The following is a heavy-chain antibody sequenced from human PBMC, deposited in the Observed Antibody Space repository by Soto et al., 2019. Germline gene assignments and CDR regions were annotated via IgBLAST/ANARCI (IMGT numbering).Heavy chain of an antibody. CDR3: ARRWLQLREFDY. D-gene: IGHD5-12*01. CDR1: GYGFTIYW. V-gene: IGHV5-51*07. CDR2: IYPGDSDT. Sequence: GEALKIPCTASGYGFTIYWIGCVHQVPGKGLEWIGIIYPGDSDTRYSPSFQGQVTISADKSTSTAYLQWSSLKASDTAMYYCARRWLQLREFDYWGQGNLVTVSS. J-gene: IGHJ4*02.